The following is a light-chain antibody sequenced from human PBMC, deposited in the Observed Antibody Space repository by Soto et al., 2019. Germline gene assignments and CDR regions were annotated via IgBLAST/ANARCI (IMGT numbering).Light chain of an antibody. V-gene: IGKV3-20*01. CDR1: QSVYSTY. CDR3: QQYGSSPST. Sequence: IVVTQSPGTLSLSPGDTATLSCRASQSVYSTYLAWYQHKVGQAPRLLIYGSSTRATGIPDRISGSGSGTDFTLTIRRMEPEDFAVYNCQQYGSSPSTFGKGTKLEVK. J-gene: IGKJ1*01. CDR2: GSS.